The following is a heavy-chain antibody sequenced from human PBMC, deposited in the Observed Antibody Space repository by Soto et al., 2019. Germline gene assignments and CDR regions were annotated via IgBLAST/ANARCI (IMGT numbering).Heavy chain of an antibody. V-gene: IGHV1-18*01. J-gene: IGHJ4*02. CDR2: ISAYNGNT. CDR1: GYTFTNYG. CDR3: ARDDIAAAGGLQFDY. Sequence: GASVKVSCKASGYTFTNYGISWVRQAPGQGLEWMGWISAYNGNTNNAKELQGRVTMTTDTSTSTAYMELRSLTSDDTAVYYCARDDIAAAGGLQFDYRGQGTLVTVSS. D-gene: IGHD6-13*01.